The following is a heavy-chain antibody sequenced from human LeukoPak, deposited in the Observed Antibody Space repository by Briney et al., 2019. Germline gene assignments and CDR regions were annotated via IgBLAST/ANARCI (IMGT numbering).Heavy chain of an antibody. J-gene: IGHJ6*02. CDR3: ARSYGVAAAYGMDV. V-gene: IGHV3-11*03. D-gene: IGHD6-13*01. Sequence: PGGSLRLSCAASGFTFSDYYMSWIRQAPGKGLEWVSYISSSSSYTNYADSVKGRFTISRDNAKNSLYLQMNSLRAEDTAVYYCARSYGVAAAYGMDVWGQGTTVTVSS. CDR1: GFTFSDYY. CDR2: ISSSSSYT.